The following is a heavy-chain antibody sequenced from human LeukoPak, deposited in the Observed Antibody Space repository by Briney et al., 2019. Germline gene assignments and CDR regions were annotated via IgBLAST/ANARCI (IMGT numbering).Heavy chain of an antibody. CDR2: MYYRGST. Sequence: SETLSLTCTVSGGSISSSSHYWGWIRQPPGKGLEWIGSMYYRGSTYHNPSLKSRVTISVDTSKNQFSLKLSFVTAADTAVYYCATTTIRLGYWGQGTLVTVSS. CDR1: GGSISSSSHY. V-gene: IGHV4-39*07. J-gene: IGHJ4*02. CDR3: ATTTIRLGY. D-gene: IGHD1-26*01.